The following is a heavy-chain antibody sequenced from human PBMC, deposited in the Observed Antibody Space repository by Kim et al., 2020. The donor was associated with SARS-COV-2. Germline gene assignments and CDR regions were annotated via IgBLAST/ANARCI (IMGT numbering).Heavy chain of an antibody. V-gene: IGHV3-30*18. CDR2: ISYDGSNK. D-gene: IGHD1-1*01. CDR3: AKARLPTKLYNWFDP. CDR1: GFTFSSYG. J-gene: IGHJ5*02. Sequence: GGSLRLSCAAFGFTFSSYGMHWVRQATGKGLEWVAVISYDGSNKYYADSVKGRFTISRDNSKNTLYLQMNSLRAEDTAVYYSAKARLPTKLYNWFDPWGQGTLVTVSS.